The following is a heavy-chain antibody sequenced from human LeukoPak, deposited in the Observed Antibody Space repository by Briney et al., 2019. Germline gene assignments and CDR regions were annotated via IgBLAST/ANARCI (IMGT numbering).Heavy chain of an antibody. CDR2: IYYSGST. D-gene: IGHD2-2*01. CDR1: GGSISSSSYY. J-gene: IGHJ5*02. CDR3: ARHLAYCSSTSCYFQDNNWFDP. V-gene: IGHV4-39*01. Sequence: PSETLSLTCTVSGGSISSSSYYWGWIRQPPGKGLEWIGSIYYSGSTYYNPSLKSRVTISVDTSKNQFSLKLSSVTAADTAVYYCARHLAYCSSTSCYFQDNNWFDPWGQGTLVTVSS.